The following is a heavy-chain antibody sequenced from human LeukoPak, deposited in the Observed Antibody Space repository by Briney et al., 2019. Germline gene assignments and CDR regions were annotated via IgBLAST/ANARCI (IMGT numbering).Heavy chain of an antibody. D-gene: IGHD1-26*01. CDR3: ERDHLVGATTLMFDP. V-gene: IGHV3-11*04. CDR2: ISSSGSTI. J-gene: IGHJ5*02. Sequence: GGSLRLSCAASGFTFSDYYMSWIRQAPGKGLEWVSYISSSGSTIYYADSVKGRFTISRDNAKNSLYLQMNSLRAEDTAVYYCERDHLVGATTLMFDPWGQGTLVTVSS. CDR1: GFTFSDYY.